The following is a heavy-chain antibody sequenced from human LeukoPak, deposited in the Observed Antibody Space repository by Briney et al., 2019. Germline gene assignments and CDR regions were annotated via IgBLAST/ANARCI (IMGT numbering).Heavy chain of an antibody. V-gene: IGHV4-4*07. J-gene: IGHJ4*02. D-gene: IGHD2-15*01. CDR3: ARTLGYCSGGSCYHDY. CDR1: GGSISSYY. Sequence: SETLSLTCTVSGGSISSYYWSWIRQPAGKGLEWIGRIYTSGSTNYNPSLKSRATMSVDTSQNQFSLKLSSVTAADTAVYYCARTLGYCSGGSCYHDYWGQGTLVTVSS. CDR2: IYTSGST.